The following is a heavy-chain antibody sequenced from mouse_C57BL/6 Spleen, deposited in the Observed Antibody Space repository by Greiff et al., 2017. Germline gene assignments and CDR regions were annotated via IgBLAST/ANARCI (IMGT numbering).Heavy chain of an antibody. J-gene: IGHJ2*01. Sequence: VKLQQPGAELVRPGSSVKLSCKASGYTFTSYWMHWVKQRPIQGLEWIGNIDPSDSETHYNQKFKDKATLTVDKSSSTAYMQHSSLTSEDSSVSYCARGGYYVDYWGQGTTLRVSS. CDR2: IDPSDSET. V-gene: IGHV1-52*01. CDR3: ARGGYYVDY. CDR1: GYTFTSYW.